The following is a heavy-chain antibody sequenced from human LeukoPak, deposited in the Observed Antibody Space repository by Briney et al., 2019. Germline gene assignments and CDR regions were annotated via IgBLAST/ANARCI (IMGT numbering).Heavy chain of an antibody. V-gene: IGHV3-21*01. CDR1: GFTFSSYS. CDR3: VRDARTLEWSYYFDN. CDR2: IDSGNSQK. Sequence: PGGSLRLSCAASGFTFSSYSMNWVRQAPGKGLEWVSFIDSGNSQKHYADSVKGRFTISRDNSRNALHLQMSSLTAEDTAVYYCVRDARTLEWSYYFDNWGQGTPVTVSS. D-gene: IGHD3-3*01. J-gene: IGHJ4*02.